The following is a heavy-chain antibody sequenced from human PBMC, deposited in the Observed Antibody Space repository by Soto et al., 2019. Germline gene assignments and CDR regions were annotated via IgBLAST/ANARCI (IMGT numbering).Heavy chain of an antibody. CDR2: INHSGST. CDR1: GGSFSGYY. J-gene: IGHJ4*02. D-gene: IGHD6-6*01. V-gene: IGHV4-34*01. CDR3: ARAPYSSSSSIRV. Sequence: SETLSLTCAVYGGSFSGYYWGWIRQPPGKGLEWIGEINHSGSTNYNPSLKSRVTISVDTSKNQFSLKLSSVTAADTAVYYCARAPYSSSSSIRVWGQGTLVTVSS.